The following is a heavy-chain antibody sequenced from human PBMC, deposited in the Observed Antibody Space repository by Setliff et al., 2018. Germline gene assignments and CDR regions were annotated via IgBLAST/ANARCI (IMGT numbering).Heavy chain of an antibody. V-gene: IGHV4-4*02. CDR1: GGSISSSNW. D-gene: IGHD5-18*01. Sequence: PSETLSLTCAVSGGSISSSNWWSWVRQPPGKGLEWIGEIYHSGNTYYNPSLKSRVTISVDTSKNQFSLKLSSVTAADTAVYYCARVPRFTDTRNAFDIWGQGTMVTVSS. J-gene: IGHJ3*02. CDR3: ARVPRFTDTRNAFDI. CDR2: IYHSGNT.